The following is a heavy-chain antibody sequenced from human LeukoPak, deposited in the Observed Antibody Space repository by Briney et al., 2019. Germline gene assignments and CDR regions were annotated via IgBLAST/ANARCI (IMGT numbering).Heavy chain of an antibody. D-gene: IGHD3-3*01. J-gene: IGHJ4*02. CDR2: IYYSGST. Sequence: PSETLSLTCTVSGGSISSSSYYWGWIRQPPGKGLEWIGSIYYSGSTYYNPSLKSRVTISVDTSKNQFSLKLSSVTAADTAVYYCARGKKLEWLKKELDYWGQGTLVTVSS. CDR1: GGSISSSSYY. CDR3: ARGKKLEWLKKELDY. V-gene: IGHV4-39*01.